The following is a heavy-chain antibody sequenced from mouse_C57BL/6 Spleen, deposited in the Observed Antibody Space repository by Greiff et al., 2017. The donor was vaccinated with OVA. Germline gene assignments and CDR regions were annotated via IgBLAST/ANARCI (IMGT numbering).Heavy chain of an antibody. CDR2: IYPGDGDT. D-gene: IGHD2-10*01. CDR3: ARSSLLEAMDY. J-gene: IGHJ4*01. Sequence: VQLVESGAELVKPGASVKISCKASGYAFSSYWMNWVKQRPGKGLEWIGQIYPGDGDTNYNGKFKGKATLTADKSSSTAYMQLSSLTSEDSAVYFCARSSLLEAMDYWGQGTSVTVSS. CDR1: GYAFSSYW. V-gene: IGHV1-80*01.